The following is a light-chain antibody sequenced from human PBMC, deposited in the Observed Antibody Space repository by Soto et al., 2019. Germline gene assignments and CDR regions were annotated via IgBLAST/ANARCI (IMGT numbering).Light chain of an antibody. J-gene: IGKJ1*01. CDR3: QQYATSPWT. CDR1: QSVSSTY. V-gene: IGKV3-20*01. CDR2: GAS. Sequence: EIVLTQSPGTLSLSPGERAILSCRASQSVSSTYLAWYQQKPGQAPRLLIYGASSRATGIPDRFSGSGSGTDFTLTISRLEPEDFAVYYCQQYATSPWTFGQGTKVDIK.